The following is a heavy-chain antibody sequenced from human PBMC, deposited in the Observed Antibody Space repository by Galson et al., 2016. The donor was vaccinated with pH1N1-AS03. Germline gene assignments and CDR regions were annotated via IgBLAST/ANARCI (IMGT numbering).Heavy chain of an antibody. CDR2: IYHHGST. CDR1: GDSISGPHW. Sequence: SETLSLTCTVSGDSISGPHWWSWVRQPPGKGLEWIGEIYHHGSTNYNPSLKNRVTMSVDKSKNQFSLQLTSVTAADTAVYYCARELNGDWDAFDVWGQGTMVTVSS. V-gene: IGHV4-4*02. CDR3: ARELNGDWDAFDV. J-gene: IGHJ3*01. D-gene: IGHD7-27*01.